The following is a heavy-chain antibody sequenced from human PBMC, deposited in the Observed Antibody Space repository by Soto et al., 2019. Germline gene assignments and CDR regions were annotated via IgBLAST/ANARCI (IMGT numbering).Heavy chain of an antibody. D-gene: IGHD4-17*01. Sequence: QVQLVQSGAEVKNPGASVKISCKASGYTFTTYYMHWLRQARGQGLEWMGIITPSSGSTRYEQKFQDRVTMTRDTSTSTVYMELGSLISEETAVYYGERAVSTKTAAIDYWGQGTLVTVSS. V-gene: IGHV1-46*01. CDR1: GYTFTTYY. CDR3: ERAVSTKTAAIDY. J-gene: IGHJ4*02. CDR2: ITPSSGST.